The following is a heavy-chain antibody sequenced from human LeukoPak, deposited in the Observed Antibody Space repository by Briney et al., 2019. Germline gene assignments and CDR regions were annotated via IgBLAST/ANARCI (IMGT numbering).Heavy chain of an antibody. J-gene: IGHJ4*02. CDR2: ISSSSSYI. V-gene: IGHV3-21*01. CDR3: ARDGYYYGSGSYL. D-gene: IGHD3-10*01. CDR1: GFTFSSYS. Sequence: PGGSLRLSCAASGFTFSSYSMNWVRQAPGKGLVWVSSISSSSSYIYYADSVKGRFTISRDNAKDSLYLQMNSLRAEDTAVYYCARDGYYYGSGSYLWGQGTLVTVSS.